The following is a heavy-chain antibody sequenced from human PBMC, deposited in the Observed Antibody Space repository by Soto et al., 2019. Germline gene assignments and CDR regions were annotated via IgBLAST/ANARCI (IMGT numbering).Heavy chain of an antibody. CDR2: IYYSGST. CDR1: GGSISSYY. Sequence: SETLSLTCTVSGGSISSYYWSWIRQPPGKGLEWIGYIYYSGSTNYNPSLKSRVTISVDTSKNQFSLKLSSVTAADTAVYYCARASDYGGTSYFDYWGQGTLVTVSS. V-gene: IGHV4-59*01. J-gene: IGHJ4*02. CDR3: ARASDYGGTSYFDY. D-gene: IGHD4-17*01.